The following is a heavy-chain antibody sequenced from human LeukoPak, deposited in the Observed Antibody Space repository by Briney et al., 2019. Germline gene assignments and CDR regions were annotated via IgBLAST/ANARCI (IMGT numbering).Heavy chain of an antibody. CDR3: ARDGFGYSSGPMDV. CDR2: INPNSGGT. Sequence: ASVKVSCKASGYTFTGYYMHWVRQAPGQGLEWMGWINPNSGGTNYAQKFQGRVTMTRDTSISTAYMELSRLRSDDTAVYYCARDGFGYSSGPMDVWGKGTTVTISS. V-gene: IGHV1-2*02. D-gene: IGHD6-19*01. J-gene: IGHJ6*04. CDR1: GYTFTGYY.